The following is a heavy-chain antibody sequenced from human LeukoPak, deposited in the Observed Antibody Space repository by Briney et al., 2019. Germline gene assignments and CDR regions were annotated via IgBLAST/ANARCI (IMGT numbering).Heavy chain of an antibody. CDR1: GCSISSYY. Sequence: SETLSLTCTVSGCSISSYYWSWIRQPPGKGLEWIGYIYYSGSTNYNPSLKSRVTISVDTSKNQFSLKLSSVTAADTAVYYCARGAGTELFDPWGQGTLVTVSS. CDR2: IYYSGST. J-gene: IGHJ5*02. D-gene: IGHD1-1*01. V-gene: IGHV4-59*01. CDR3: ARGAGTELFDP.